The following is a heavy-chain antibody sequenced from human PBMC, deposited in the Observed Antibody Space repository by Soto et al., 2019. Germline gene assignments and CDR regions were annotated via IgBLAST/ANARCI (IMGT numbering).Heavy chain of an antibody. CDR1: GYTFTSYD. CDR2: MNPNSGNT. CDR3: AGVTLVPGGGYHFDY. J-gene: IGHJ4*02. D-gene: IGHD3-16*01. Sequence: GASVKVSCKASGYTFTSYDINWVRQATGQGLERMGWMNPNSGNTGYAQKFQGRVTMTRNTSISTAYMELSSLRSEDTAVYYCAGVTLVPGGGYHFDYWGQGTLVTVSS. V-gene: IGHV1-8*01.